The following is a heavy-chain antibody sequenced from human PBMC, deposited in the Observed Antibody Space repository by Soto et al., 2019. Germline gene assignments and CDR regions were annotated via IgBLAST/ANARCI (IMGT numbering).Heavy chain of an antibody. D-gene: IGHD5-18*01. Sequence: PGGSLRLSCAASGFMFSAYWMSWVRQAPGKGLEWVANIHGDGGKIYYVDSVKGRFIISRDNAKRSLYLQMNSLRAEDTAVYYCARDFYGGYTYGPGDYWGQGALVTVSS. CDR3: ARDFYGGYTYGPGDY. J-gene: IGHJ4*02. CDR1: GFMFSAYW. V-gene: IGHV3-7*01. CDR2: IHGDGGKI.